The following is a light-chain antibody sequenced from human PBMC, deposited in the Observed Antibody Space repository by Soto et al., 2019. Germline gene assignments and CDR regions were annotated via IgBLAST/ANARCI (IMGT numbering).Light chain of an antibody. CDR2: GVS. Sequence: QSALTQPASVSGSPGQSITISCTGTSSDVGAHNYLSWYQQHPGKSPKLMIFGVSSRPSGVCHRLSGSKSGNTASRTISGLQPEDEGDYYCNSYTSSRTYVFGTGTNLTVL. V-gene: IGLV2-14*03. CDR1: SSDVGAHNY. J-gene: IGLJ1*01. CDR3: NSYTSSRTYV.